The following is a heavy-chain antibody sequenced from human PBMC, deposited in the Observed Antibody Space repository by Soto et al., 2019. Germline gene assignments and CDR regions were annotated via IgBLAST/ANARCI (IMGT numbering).Heavy chain of an antibody. CDR1: GGSISSSSYY. CDR3: VRRHGLTIDAYY. V-gene: IGHV4-39*01. Sequence: PSETLSLTCTVSGGSISSSSYYWGWIRQPPGKGLEWIGSIFYSGSTYYNPSLKSRVTISVDTSKNQFSLKLTSVTAADTAVYYCVRRHGLTIDAYYWGQGTLVTVS. D-gene: IGHD3-10*01. J-gene: IGHJ4*02. CDR2: IFYSGST.